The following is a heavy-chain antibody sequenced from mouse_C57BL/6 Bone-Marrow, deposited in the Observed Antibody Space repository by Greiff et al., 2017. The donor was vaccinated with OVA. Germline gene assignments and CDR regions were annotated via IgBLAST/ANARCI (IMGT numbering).Heavy chain of an antibody. CDR2: IYPRSGNT. Sequence: VQLKESGAELARPGASVKLSCKASGYTFTSYGISWVKQRTGQGLEWIGEIYPRSGNTYYNEKFKGKATLTADKSSSTAYMELRSLTSEDSAVYFCARWDYYGSSVFDYWGQGTTLTVSS. J-gene: IGHJ2*01. D-gene: IGHD1-1*01. CDR1: GYTFTSYG. CDR3: ARWDYYGSSVFDY. V-gene: IGHV1-81*01.